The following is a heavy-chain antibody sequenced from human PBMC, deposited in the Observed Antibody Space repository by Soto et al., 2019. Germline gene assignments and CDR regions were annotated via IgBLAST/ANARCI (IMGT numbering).Heavy chain of an antibody. V-gene: IGHV1-8*01. J-gene: IGHJ6*02. Sequence: ASLKVSCKASGYTFTSYDINWVRHATGQGLEWMGWMNPSSGNTGYAQKFQGRVTMTRNPSISTAYMELRSLRSEDTAVYYCAISQTPTIFVGYYHYYGMNVWRQGRTVIV. CDR1: GYTFTSYD. D-gene: IGHD3-3*01. CDR3: AISQTPTIFVGYYHYYGMNV. CDR2: MNPSSGNT.